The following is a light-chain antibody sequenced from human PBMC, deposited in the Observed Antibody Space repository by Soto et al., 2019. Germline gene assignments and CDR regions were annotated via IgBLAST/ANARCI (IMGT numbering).Light chain of an antibody. Sequence: QLVLTQPPSASGAPGQTVTISCSGSTSNIGSNIVNWYQQLPGTAPKLLIHSNNQRPSGVPDRFSGSKSGTSASLAISGLQSEDEADYYCAAWDDSLNGRYVFGTGTKLTVL. J-gene: IGLJ1*01. CDR2: SNN. V-gene: IGLV1-44*01. CDR3: AAWDDSLNGRYV. CDR1: TSNIGSNI.